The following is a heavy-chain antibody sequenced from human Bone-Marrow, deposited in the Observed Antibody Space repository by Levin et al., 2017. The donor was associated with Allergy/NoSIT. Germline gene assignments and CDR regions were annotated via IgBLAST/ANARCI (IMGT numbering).Heavy chain of an antibody. D-gene: IGHD6-19*01. V-gene: IGHV3-13*01. Sequence: PGGSLRLSCAASGFTFSRCDMHWVRQATGKGLEWVSAINTAGTTYYSDSVKGRFTMSRENAKNSLYLQMNDLRAGDTAVYYCARELGEGRSGWFALDLWGQGTLVTVFS. CDR2: INTAGTT. J-gene: IGHJ3*01. CDR1: GFTFSRCD. CDR3: ARELGEGRSGWFALDL.